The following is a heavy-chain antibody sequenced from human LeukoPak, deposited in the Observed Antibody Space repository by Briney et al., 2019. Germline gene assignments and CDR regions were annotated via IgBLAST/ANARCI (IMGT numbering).Heavy chain of an antibody. CDR2: MNPNSGNT. V-gene: IGHV1-8*01. D-gene: IGHD3-3*01. Sequence: ASVKVSCKASGYTFTSYDINWVRQATGQGLEWMGWMNPNSGNTGYAQKFQGRVTMTRNTSISTAYMELSSLRSEDTAVYYCARVLYYDFWSGYLSHPRAARNNNWFDPWGQGTLVTVSS. CDR1: GYTFTSYD. J-gene: IGHJ5*02. CDR3: ARVLYYDFWSGYLSHPRAARNNNWFDP.